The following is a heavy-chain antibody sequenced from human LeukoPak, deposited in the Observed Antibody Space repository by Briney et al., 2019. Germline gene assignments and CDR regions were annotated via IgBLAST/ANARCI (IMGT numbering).Heavy chain of an antibody. Sequence: SETLSLTCTVSGASISTSYWYWIRQPPGKGLEWIGYIHYSGDINHNPSLRSRVTMSAYTSKNQLSLKLSSVTAADTAVYYCARVGCSGGSCYPDYWGQGTLVTVSS. CDR1: GASISTSY. D-gene: IGHD2-15*01. V-gene: IGHV4-59*01. CDR3: ARVGCSGGSCYPDY. J-gene: IGHJ4*02. CDR2: IHYSGDI.